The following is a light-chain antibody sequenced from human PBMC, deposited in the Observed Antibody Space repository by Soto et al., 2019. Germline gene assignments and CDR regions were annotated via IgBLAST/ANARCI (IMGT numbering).Light chain of an antibody. CDR1: TGAVTSGHY. J-gene: IGLJ2*01. CDR3: LLSYSGARPVV. CDR2: DTS. V-gene: IGLV7-46*01. Sequence: QAVVTQEPSLTVSPGGTVTLTCGSSTGAVTSGHYPYWFQQKPGQAPRTLIYDTSNKHSWTPARFSGSLLGGNVALTLSGAQPEDEADYYCLLSYSGARPVVFGGGTQLT.